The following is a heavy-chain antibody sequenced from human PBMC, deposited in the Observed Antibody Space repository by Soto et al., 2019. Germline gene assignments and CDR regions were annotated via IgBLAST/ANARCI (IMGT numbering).Heavy chain of an antibody. CDR1: GGSISSYY. CDR2: IYYTGST. V-gene: IGHV4-59*01. CDR3: ARKTSSSYIDY. Sequence: SSETLSLTCTVSGGSISSYYWSWIRQPPGKGLEWIGYIYYTGSTNYNPSLKSRVTISVDTSKNQFSLKLSSVTAADTAVYYCARKTSSSYIDYGGQETLFTFP. J-gene: IGHJ4*02. D-gene: IGHD6-13*01.